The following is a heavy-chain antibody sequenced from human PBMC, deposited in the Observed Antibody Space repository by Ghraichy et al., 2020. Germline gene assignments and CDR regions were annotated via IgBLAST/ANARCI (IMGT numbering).Heavy chain of an antibody. CDR1: GFTFSSYN. J-gene: IGHJ6*02. V-gene: IGHV3-48*01. CDR3: ARDNAYYFGMDV. Sequence: GGSLRLSCAASGFTFSSYNINWVRQAPGKGLEWVSYISISSSTIYYADSVKGRFTISRDNAKNSLYPQMNSLRAEDTSVYYCARDNAYYFGMDVWGQGTTVTVSS. CDR2: ISISSSTI.